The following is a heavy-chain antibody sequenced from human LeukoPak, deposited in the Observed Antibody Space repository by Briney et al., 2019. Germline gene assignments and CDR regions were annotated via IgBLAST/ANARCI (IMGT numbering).Heavy chain of an antibody. V-gene: IGHV4-4*07. Sequence: SETLSLTCSVSGGSISRYFWSWIRQPAGKGLEWIGRISTSGSPNYNPSLKSRVSMSVDTSTNQFSLKLSSVTAADTAVYYCARASTMVRGVMRYMDVWGKGTTVTISS. J-gene: IGHJ6*03. CDR3: ARASTMVRGVMRYMDV. CDR2: ISTSGSP. D-gene: IGHD3-10*01. CDR1: GGSISRYF.